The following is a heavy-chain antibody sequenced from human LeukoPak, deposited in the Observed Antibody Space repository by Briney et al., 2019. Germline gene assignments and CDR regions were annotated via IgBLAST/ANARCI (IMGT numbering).Heavy chain of an antibody. V-gene: IGHV3-30*18. CDR3: AKEGPTYYYGSGSYLRRLVDY. Sequence: GGSLRLSCAASGFTFSSYGMHWVRQAPGKGLEWVAVISYDGSNKYYADSVKGRFTISRDNSKNTLYLQMNSLRAEDTAVYYCAKEGPTYYYGSGSYLRRLVDYWGQGTLVTVSS. J-gene: IGHJ4*02. D-gene: IGHD3-10*01. CDR1: GFTFSSYG. CDR2: ISYDGSNK.